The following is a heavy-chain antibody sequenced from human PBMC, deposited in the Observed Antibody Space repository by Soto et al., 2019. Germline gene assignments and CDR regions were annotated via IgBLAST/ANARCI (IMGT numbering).Heavy chain of an antibody. D-gene: IGHD3-10*01. CDR1: GGTFSSYA. J-gene: IGHJ3*01. CDR2: IIPIFGTA. V-gene: IGHV1-69*13. Sequence: GASVKVSFKASGGTFSSYAISWVRQAPGQGLEWMGGIIPIFGTANYAQKFQGRVTITADESTSTAYMELSSLRSEDTAVYYCARDSITMDRASAFDVWGQGTMVTVSS. CDR3: ARDSITMDRASAFDV.